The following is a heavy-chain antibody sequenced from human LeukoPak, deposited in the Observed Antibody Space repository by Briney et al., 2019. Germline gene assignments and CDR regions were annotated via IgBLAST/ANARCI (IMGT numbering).Heavy chain of an antibody. D-gene: IGHD1-26*01. CDR1: GFIFRTYS. Sequence: GGSLRLSCAASGFIFRTYSMKWVRQAPGKGLEWVSSITSSGSYIKYADSVKGRFTISRDNAKNSLYLQLNSLRVEDTAVYYCARWGLGPSFDYWGRGTLVTVSS. V-gene: IGHV3-21*01. CDR3: ARWGLGPSFDY. CDR2: ITSSGSYI. J-gene: IGHJ4*02.